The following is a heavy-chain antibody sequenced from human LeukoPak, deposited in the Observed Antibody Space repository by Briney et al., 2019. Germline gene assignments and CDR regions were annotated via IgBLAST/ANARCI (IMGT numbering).Heavy chain of an antibody. J-gene: IGHJ4*02. D-gene: IGHD3-9*01. V-gene: IGHV1-69*06. CDR2: IIPIFGTA. Sequence: ASVKVSCKASGGTFSSYAISWVRQAPGQGLEWMGGIIPIFGTANYAQKFQGRVTITADKSTSTAYMELSNLRSEDTAVYYCARTIYTSNYDILTGYHDYWGQGTLVTVSS. CDR3: ARTIYTSNYDILTGYHDY. CDR1: GGTFSSYA.